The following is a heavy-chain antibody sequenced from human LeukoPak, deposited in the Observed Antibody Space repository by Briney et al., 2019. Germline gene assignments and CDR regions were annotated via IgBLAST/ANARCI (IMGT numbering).Heavy chain of an antibody. V-gene: IGHV3-48*01. CDR3: ARDLSSYAYGFDT. CDR1: GFTFNTYN. CDR2: ISGSSNTI. D-gene: IGHD2-2*01. Sequence: GGSLRHSCVASGFTFNTYNMNWVRQAPGKGLKWVSYISGSSNTIYYAESVKGRFTISRDNAKNSLYLQMSSLRADDTAVYYCARDLSSYAYGFDTWGQGTLVTVS. J-gene: IGHJ3*02.